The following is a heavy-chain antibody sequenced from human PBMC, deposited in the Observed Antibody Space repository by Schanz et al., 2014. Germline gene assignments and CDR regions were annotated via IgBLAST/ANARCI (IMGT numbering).Heavy chain of an antibody. J-gene: IGHJ5*02. CDR2: INTADTT. CDR1: GFTLSSYA. CDR3: AKDMNREATAPES. V-gene: IGHV3-23*04. Sequence: DVQLAESGGGLVQPGGSLRLSCAASGFTLSSYALSWVRQSPGKGLEWVSAINTADTTYYADSVKGRFTVSRDNSKNTVYRHMNSLRDEDTAVYYCAKDMNREATAPESWGQGTLVVVSS. D-gene: IGHD5-12*01.